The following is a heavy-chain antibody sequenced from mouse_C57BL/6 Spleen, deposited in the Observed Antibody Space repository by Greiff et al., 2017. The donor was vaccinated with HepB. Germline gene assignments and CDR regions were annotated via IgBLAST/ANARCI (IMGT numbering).Heavy chain of an antibody. CDR2: ISSGSSTI. CDR3: ARTLYDGYGFAY. Sequence: EVKLMESGGGLVKPGGSLKLSCAASGFTFSDYGMHWVRQAPEKGLEWVAYISSGSSTIYYADTVKGRFTISRDNAKNTLFLQMTSLRSEDTAMYYCARTLYDGYGFAYWGQGTLVTVSA. CDR1: GFTFSDYG. J-gene: IGHJ3*01. V-gene: IGHV5-17*01. D-gene: IGHD2-3*01.